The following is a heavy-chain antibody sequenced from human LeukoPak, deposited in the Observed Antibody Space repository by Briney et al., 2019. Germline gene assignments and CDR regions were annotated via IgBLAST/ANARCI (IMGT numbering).Heavy chain of an antibody. CDR1: GGTFSGYA. Sequence: SVKVSCKASGGTFSGYAISWVRQAPGQGLEWMGGIIPIFGTANYAQKFQGRVTITADKSTSTAYMELSSLRSEDTAVYYCARYGWVAPAAIVGFDPWGQGTLVIVSS. D-gene: IGHD2-2*01. CDR3: ARYGWVAPAAIVGFDP. J-gene: IGHJ5*02. CDR2: IIPIFGTA. V-gene: IGHV1-69*06.